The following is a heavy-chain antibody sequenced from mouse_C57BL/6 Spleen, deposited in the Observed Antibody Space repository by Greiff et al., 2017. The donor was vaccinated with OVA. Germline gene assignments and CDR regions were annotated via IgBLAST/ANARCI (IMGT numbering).Heavy chain of an antibody. Sequence: VQLVESGPELVKPGASVKISCKASGYAFSGSCMNWVKQRPGKGLEWIGRIDPGYGDTNYNGKFKGKATLTADKSSSTAYMQLSSLPSEDSSVYDCARNYAQFDYWGQGTLVTVSA. J-gene: IGHJ3*01. D-gene: IGHD1-1*02. V-gene: IGHV1-82*01. CDR3: ARNYAQFDY. CDR1: GYAFSGSC. CDR2: IDPGYGDT.